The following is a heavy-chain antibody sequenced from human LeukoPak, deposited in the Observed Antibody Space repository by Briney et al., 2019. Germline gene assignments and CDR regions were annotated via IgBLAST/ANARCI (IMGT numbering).Heavy chain of an antibody. CDR2: ISSTSSTI. Sequence: GGSLRLSCAASGFTFSSYTMNWVRQAPGKGLEWVSSISSTSSTIYYADSVKGRFTISRDNAKNSLYLQMNSLRAEDTAVYYCAKGWLLSYFDYWGQGTLVTVSS. D-gene: IGHD3-3*01. CDR3: AKGWLLSYFDY. J-gene: IGHJ4*02. CDR1: GFTFSSYT. V-gene: IGHV3-48*01.